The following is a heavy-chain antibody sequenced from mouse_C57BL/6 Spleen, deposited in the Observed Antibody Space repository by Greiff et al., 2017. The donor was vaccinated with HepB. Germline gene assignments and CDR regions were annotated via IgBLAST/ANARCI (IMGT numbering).Heavy chain of an antibody. CDR3: ASEVYCSSERYAMDY. CDR1: GYTFTSYW. D-gene: IGHD1-1*01. J-gene: IGHJ4*01. Sequence: QVQLQQPGAELVMPGASVKLSCKASGYTFTSYWMHWVKQRPGQGLEWIGEIDPSDSYTNYNQKFKGKSTLTVDKSSSTAYMQLSSLTSEDSAVYYCASEVYCSSERYAMDYWGQGTSVTVSS. CDR2: IDPSDSYT. V-gene: IGHV1-69*01.